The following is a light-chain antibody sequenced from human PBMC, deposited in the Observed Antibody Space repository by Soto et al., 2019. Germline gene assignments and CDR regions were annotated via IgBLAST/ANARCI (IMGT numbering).Light chain of an antibody. CDR3: SSYTSSSTLV. J-gene: IGLJ1*01. CDR2: DVS. Sequence: QSALNQPASVSGSPGQSITISCTGTSSDVGDYNYVSWYQQQPGKAPKVMIYDVSNRPSGVSNRFSGSKSGNTASLTISGLQAEDEADYYCSSYTSSSTLVFGTGTKSPS. V-gene: IGLV2-14*01. CDR1: SSDVGDYNY.